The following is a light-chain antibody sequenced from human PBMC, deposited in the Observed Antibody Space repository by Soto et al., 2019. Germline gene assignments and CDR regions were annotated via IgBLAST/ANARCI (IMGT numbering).Light chain of an antibody. Sequence: QSVLTQPASVSGSPGQSITISCTGTSSDVGSYNFVSWYQQHPGKAPKLMIYEGSKRPSGVSNRFSGSKSGNTASLTISGLQAEDEADYYCCSYAGSSSFVIGTGTKLTVL. CDR3: CSYAGSSSFV. CDR2: EGS. J-gene: IGLJ1*01. CDR1: SSDVGSYNF. V-gene: IGLV2-23*03.